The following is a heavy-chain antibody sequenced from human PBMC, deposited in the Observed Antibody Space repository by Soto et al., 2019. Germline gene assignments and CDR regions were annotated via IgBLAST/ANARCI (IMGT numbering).Heavy chain of an antibody. CDR3: AKDHPYDILTGYWGDAFDI. D-gene: IGHD3-9*01. CDR1: GFTFSSYA. Sequence: EVQLLESGGGLVQPGGSLRLSCAASGFTFSSYAMSWVRQAPGKGLEWVSAISGSGGSTYYADSVKGRFTISRDNSXXXLXXQMNSLRAEDTAVYYCAKDHPYDILTGYWGDAFDIWGQGTMVTVSS. CDR2: ISGSGGST. J-gene: IGHJ3*02. V-gene: IGHV3-23*01.